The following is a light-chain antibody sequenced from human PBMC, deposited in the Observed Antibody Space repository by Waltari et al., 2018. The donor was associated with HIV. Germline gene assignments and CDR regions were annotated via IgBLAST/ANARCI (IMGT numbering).Light chain of an antibody. CDR2: DVS. CDR1: SSDVGGYIY. CDR3: SSYTSSSTYV. J-gene: IGLJ1*01. V-gene: IGLV2-14*03. Sequence: QSALTQPASVSGSPGQSITISCTGTSSDVGGYIYVSWYQQHPGKAPKLMIYDVSNRPSGVSNRFSGSNSGNTASLTISGLQAEDEADYYCSSYTSSSTYVFGTGTKVTVL.